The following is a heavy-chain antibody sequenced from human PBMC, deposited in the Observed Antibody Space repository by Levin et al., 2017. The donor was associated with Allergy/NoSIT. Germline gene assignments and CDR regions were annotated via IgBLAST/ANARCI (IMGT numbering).Heavy chain of an antibody. D-gene: IGHD6-19*01. CDR1: GFSIRSYW. Sequence: ASETLSLTCAASGFSIRSYWMSWIRQTPDKGLEWVANSNEDGSHKYYVDSVKGRFTVSRDNAENSLNLQMNSLRVEDTAVYYCVRDGRGGWHFDNWGQGTLVTVSS. J-gene: IGHJ4*02. CDR2: SNEDGSHK. V-gene: IGHV3-7*03. CDR3: VRDGRGGWHFDN.